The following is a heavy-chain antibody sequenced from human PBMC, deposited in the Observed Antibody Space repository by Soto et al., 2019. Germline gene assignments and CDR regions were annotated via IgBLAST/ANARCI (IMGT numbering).Heavy chain of an antibody. D-gene: IGHD6-19*01. Sequence: EVQLVESGGGLVQPGGSLRLSCAASGFTFSSYWMSWVRQAPGKGLEWVANIKQDGSEKYYVDSVKGRFTISRDNAKNSLYLQMNSLRAEDTAVYYCARVIAVDPCDAFDIWGQGTMVTVSS. CDR2: IKQDGSEK. J-gene: IGHJ3*02. CDR1: GFTFSSYW. V-gene: IGHV3-7*01. CDR3: ARVIAVDPCDAFDI.